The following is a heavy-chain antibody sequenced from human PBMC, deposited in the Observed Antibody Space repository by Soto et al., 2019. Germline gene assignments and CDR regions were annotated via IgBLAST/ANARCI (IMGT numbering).Heavy chain of an antibody. Sequence: QLQLQESGPGLVKPSETLSLTCTVSGGSISTSYWSWIRQPPGKGLEWLGYVYHLGSTKYNPSLKNRVTISIDTSQNQFSLKLESVSAADTALYYCARDGSGHDFWDGPWYFDSWGQGTLVTVSS. D-gene: IGHD3-3*01. CDR1: GGSISTSY. J-gene: IGHJ4*02. V-gene: IGHV4-59*01. CDR2: VYHLGST. CDR3: ARDGSGHDFWDGPWYFDS.